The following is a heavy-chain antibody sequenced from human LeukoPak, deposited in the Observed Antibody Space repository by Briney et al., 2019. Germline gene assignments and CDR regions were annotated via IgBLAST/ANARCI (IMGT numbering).Heavy chain of an antibody. Sequence: PAGSLRLSCAASGFTFNTYWMTWVRQAPGKGLEWVANIKGDESAKHQADSVKGRFTIFRDNAQKSVYLQMSSLRVEDTGVYYCARDVGGSLDNWGQGTVVTVSS. CDR3: ARDVGGSLDN. D-gene: IGHD1-26*01. J-gene: IGHJ4*02. V-gene: IGHV3-7*01. CDR2: IKGDESAK. CDR1: GFTFNTYW.